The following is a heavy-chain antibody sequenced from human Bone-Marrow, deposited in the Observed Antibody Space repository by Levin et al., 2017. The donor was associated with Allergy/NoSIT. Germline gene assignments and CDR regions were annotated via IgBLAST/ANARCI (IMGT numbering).Heavy chain of an antibody. D-gene: IGHD4-17*01. Sequence: SCAASGFTFSSYAMHWVRQAPGKGLEWVAVISYDGSNKYYADSVKGRFTISRDNSKNTLYLQMNSLRAEDTAVYYCARDRFALTTVTTWRVSYFDYWGQGTLVTVSS. CDR3: ARDRFALTTVTTWRVSYFDY. V-gene: IGHV3-30-3*01. CDR1: GFTFSSYA. CDR2: ISYDGSNK. J-gene: IGHJ4*02.